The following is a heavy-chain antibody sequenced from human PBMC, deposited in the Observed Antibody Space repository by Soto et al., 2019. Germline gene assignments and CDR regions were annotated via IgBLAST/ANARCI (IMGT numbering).Heavy chain of an antibody. Sequence: WGSLRLFCAASGVTVSSYIMNWVRQAPGKGLEWVSSISSSSSYIYYADSVKGRFTISRDNAKNSLYLQMNSLRAEDTAVYYCARRDVYYYYGMDVWGQGTTVTVSS. CDR2: ISSSSSYI. J-gene: IGHJ6*02. CDR1: GVTVSSYI. CDR3: ARRDVYYYYGMDV. V-gene: IGHV3-21*01.